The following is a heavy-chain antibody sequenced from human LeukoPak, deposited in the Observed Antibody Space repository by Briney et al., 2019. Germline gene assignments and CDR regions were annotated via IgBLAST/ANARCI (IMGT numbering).Heavy chain of an antibody. J-gene: IGHJ3*02. Sequence: GGSLRLSCAASGFSFSSYTMNWVRQAPGKGLEWVSYITSGTSSGTTYADSVKGRFTISRDNAKDSLYLQMNNLRDEDTAVYYCVRDFLYAFDIWGQGTMVTVSS. D-gene: IGHD2-8*01. CDR3: VRDFLYAFDI. CDR1: GFSFSSYT. V-gene: IGHV3-48*02. CDR2: ITSGTSSGT.